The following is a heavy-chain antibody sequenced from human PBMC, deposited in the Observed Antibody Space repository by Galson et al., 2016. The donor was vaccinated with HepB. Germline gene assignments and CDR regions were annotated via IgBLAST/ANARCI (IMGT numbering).Heavy chain of an antibody. J-gene: IGHJ4*02. CDR1: GFTFSSYS. Sequence: SLRLSCAASGFTFSSYSMNWVRQAPGKGLEWVSSISSRSSYIYHADSVKGRFTISRDNAKNSLYLQVNSLRAEDTAVYYCAKDEGWAAAGRYYFDYRGQGTLVTVSS. V-gene: IGHV3-21*04. CDR2: ISSRSSYI. CDR3: AKDEGWAAAGRYYFDY. D-gene: IGHD6-13*01.